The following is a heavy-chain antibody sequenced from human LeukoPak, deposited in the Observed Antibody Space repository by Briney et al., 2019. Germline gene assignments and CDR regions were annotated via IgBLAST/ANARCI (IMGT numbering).Heavy chain of an antibody. J-gene: IGHJ4*02. CDR2: ISYDGSNK. CDR3: ARRGLERRNFDY. Sequence: GGSLRLSCAASGFTFSSYGMPWVRRAPGKGLEWVAVISYDGSNKYYADSVKGRFTISRDNSKNTLYLQMNSLRAEDTAVYYCARRGLERRNFDYWGQGTLVTVSS. CDR1: GFTFSSYG. D-gene: IGHD1-1*01. V-gene: IGHV3-30*03.